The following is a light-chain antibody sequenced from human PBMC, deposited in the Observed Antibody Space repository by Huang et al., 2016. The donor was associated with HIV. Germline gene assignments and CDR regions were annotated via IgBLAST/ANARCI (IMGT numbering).Light chain of an antibody. CDR1: HNINTH. V-gene: IGKV3-11*01. Sequence: EIVLTQSPATLSFFPGQRVSLPCRASHNINTHLAWYQQRPGQPPRLLIYDASSRVPGVAARVSGSGSGTDFTLTISSLESEDFATYYCQQRVNGLTFGGGTKV. J-gene: IGKJ4*01. CDR2: DAS. CDR3: QQRVNGLT.